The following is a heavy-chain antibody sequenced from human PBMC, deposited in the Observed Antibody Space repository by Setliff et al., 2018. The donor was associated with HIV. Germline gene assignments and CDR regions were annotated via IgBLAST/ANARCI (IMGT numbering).Heavy chain of an antibody. V-gene: IGHV4-59*11. CDR2: VSYSGST. J-gene: IGHJ4*02. D-gene: IGHD3-16*01. Sequence: SETLSLTCTVSGGSISSHFWSWIRQPPGKGLEWIGTVSYSGSTNYNPSLKSRVTISVDTSENQFSLKLSSVTAADTAVYYCARRLGATVFYYFDYWGQGTLVTVSS. CDR3: ARRLGATVFYYFDY. CDR1: GGSISSHF.